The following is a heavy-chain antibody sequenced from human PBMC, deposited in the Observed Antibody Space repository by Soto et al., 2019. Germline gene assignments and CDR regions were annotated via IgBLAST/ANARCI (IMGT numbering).Heavy chain of an antibody. V-gene: IGHV1-69*05. CDR1: GGTFGSYA. D-gene: IGHD3-3*01. CDR3: ARVRVRFLEWLGSEG. CDR2: IIHIFGTA. J-gene: IGHJ4*02. Sequence: QVQLVQSGAEVKKPGSSVKVSCKASGGTFGSYAFSWVRQAPGQGLEWMGGIIHIFGTANYAQKFQGRVTITTDESTSTAYMELSSLRSEDTAVYYCARVRVRFLEWLGSEGWGQGTLVTVSS.